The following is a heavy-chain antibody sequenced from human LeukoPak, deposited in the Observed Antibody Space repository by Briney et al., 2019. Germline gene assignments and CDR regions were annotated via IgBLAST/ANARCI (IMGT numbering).Heavy chain of an antibody. J-gene: IGHJ4*02. CDR1: GFTFSGSA. D-gene: IGHD6-19*01. CDR2: IRSKANSYAT. CDR3: TPRGSPVDY. V-gene: IGHV3-73*01. Sequence: GWSLRLSCAASGFTFSGSAMHWVRQASGKGLEWVGRIRSKANSYATAYAASVKGRFTISRDDSKNTAYLQMNSLKTEDTAVYYCTPRGSPVDYWGQGTLVTVSS.